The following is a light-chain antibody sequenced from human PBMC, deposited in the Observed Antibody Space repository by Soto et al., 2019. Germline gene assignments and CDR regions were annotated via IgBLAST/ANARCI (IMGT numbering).Light chain of an antibody. CDR3: RASAGTYAYV. J-gene: IGLJ1*01. CDR2: DVG. V-gene: IGLV2-11*01. CDR1: SSDVGGFYY. Sequence: QSALTQPRSVSGSTGQSVTISCTGTSSDVGGFYYVSWYQQHPGKAPKLLIYDVGTRPAGVPDRSSGSKSGNTASLTNSGLQVEDEADYYSRASAGTYAYVFGSGTKLTVL.